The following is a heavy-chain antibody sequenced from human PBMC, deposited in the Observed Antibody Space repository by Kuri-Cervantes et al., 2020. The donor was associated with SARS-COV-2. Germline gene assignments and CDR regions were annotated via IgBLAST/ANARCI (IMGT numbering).Heavy chain of an antibody. Sequence: GESLKISCAASGFTFSSYTMNWVRQAPGKGLEWVSSITSGSSYIYYADSVKGRFTISRDNAKNSLYLQMNSLRAEDTAVYYCARFSSSWYGTDYWYFDLWGRGTLVTVSS. J-gene: IGHJ2*01. CDR1: GFTFSSYT. V-gene: IGHV3-21*01. D-gene: IGHD6-13*01. CDR3: ARFSSSWYGTDYWYFDL. CDR2: ITSGSSYI.